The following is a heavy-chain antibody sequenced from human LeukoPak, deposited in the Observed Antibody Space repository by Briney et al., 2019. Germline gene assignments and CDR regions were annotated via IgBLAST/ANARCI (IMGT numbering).Heavy chain of an antibody. CDR3: ARVEYSSSSGAFDI. CDR2: IYYSGGT. CDR1: GDSISSYY. J-gene: IGHJ3*02. V-gene: IGHV4-59*12. D-gene: IGHD6-6*01. Sequence: PSETLSLTCTVSGDSISSYYWSWIRQPPGKGLEWIGYIYYSGGTNYNPSLKSRVTISVDTSKNQFSLKLSSVTAADTAVYYCARVEYSSSSGAFDIWGQGTMVTVSS.